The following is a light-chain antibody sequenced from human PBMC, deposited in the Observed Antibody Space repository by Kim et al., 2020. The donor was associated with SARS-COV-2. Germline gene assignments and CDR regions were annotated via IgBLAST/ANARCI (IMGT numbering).Light chain of an antibody. CDR2: RNN. CDR3: AAWDDSLSGYV. J-gene: IGLJ1*01. CDR1: SSNIGSNY. V-gene: IGLV1-47*01. Sequence: QSVLTQPPSASGTPGQRVTISCSGRSSNIGSNYVYWYQQLPGTAPKLLIYRNNQWPSGVPDRFSGSKSGTSASLAISGLRSEDEADYYCAAWDDSLSGYVFGTGTKVTVL.